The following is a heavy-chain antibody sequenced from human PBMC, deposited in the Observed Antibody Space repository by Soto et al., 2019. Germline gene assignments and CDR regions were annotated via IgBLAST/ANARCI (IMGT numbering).Heavy chain of an antibody. CDR3: ARERRGCNRSSCYGPDS. CDR1: GGSVSSGSYY. CDR2: IYHSGGT. J-gene: IGHJ4*02. D-gene: IGHD2-2*01. V-gene: IGHV4-30-2*05. Sequence: SETLSLTCTVSGGSVSSGSYYWSWIRQPPGKGLDWIGYIYHSGGTYYNPSLESRVTISVHTSKNQFSLKLSSVTAADTAVYYCARERRGCNRSSCYGPDSWGQGTLVTLSS.